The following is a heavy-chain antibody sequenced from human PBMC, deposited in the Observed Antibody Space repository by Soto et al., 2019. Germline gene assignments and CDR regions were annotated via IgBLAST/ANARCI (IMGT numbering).Heavy chain of an antibody. V-gene: IGHV6-1*01. CDR3: VRDVGGGELLDY. J-gene: IGHJ4*02. CDR2: TYFRSKWYK. D-gene: IGHD1-26*01. Sequence: SQTLSLTCAISGDSVSSNSAAWNWIRQSPSRGLGWLGRTYFRSKWYKDYAISVKSRITINPDTSKNQFSLQLNSVTPEDTAVYYCVRDVGGGELLDYWGQGTQVTVSS. CDR1: GDSVSSNSAA.